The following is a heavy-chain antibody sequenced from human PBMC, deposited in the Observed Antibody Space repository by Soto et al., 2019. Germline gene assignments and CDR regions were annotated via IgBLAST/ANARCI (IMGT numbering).Heavy chain of an antibody. CDR2: IWYDGTTT. J-gene: IGHJ4*02. CDR3: ARAGGYGYREQTFAY. V-gene: IGHV3-33*08. CDR1: GFTFSGYD. D-gene: IGHD5-18*01. Sequence: QVQLVESGGGVVQPGRSLRLSCAASGFTFSGYDMHWVRQAPGKGLEWVAVIWYDGTTTYYGDSVKRRFTVSRDNSKNTVWLQMSRLRVEVTAVYYYARAGGYGYREQTFAYWVQGTLVTVTS.